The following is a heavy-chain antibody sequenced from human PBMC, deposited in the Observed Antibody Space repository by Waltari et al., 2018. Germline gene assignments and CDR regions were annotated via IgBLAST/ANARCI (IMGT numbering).Heavy chain of an antibody. CDR2: MHPNSGNT. J-gene: IGHJ6*02. D-gene: IGHD6-19*01. CDR3: ASPIAVAGSDYYYGMDV. Sequence: QVQLVQSGAEVKKPGASVKVSCKASGSTFTSSDINWVRQATGQVLEWMGWMHPNSGNTGDAQKFQGRVTMTRNTSRSTAYMELSSLRSEDTAVYYCASPIAVAGSDYYYGMDVWGQGTTVTFSS. V-gene: IGHV1-8*01. CDR1: GSTFTSSD.